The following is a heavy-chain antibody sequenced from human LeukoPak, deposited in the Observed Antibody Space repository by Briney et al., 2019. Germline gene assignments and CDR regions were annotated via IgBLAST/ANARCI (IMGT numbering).Heavy chain of an antibody. CDR2: IYYSGST. CDR1: GGSISSNSYY. V-gene: IGHV4-39*07. CDR3: ARGIAAAGSNFDY. D-gene: IGHD6-13*01. Sequence: SETLSLTCTVSGGSISSNSYYWGWIRQPPGKGLEWIGSIYYSGSTYYNPSLKSRVTISVDTSKKQFSLKLSSVTAADTAVYYCARGIAAAGSNFDYWGQGTLVTVSS. J-gene: IGHJ4*02.